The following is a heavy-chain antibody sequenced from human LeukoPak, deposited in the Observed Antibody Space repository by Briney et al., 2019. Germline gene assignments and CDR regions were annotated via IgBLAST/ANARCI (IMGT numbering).Heavy chain of an antibody. D-gene: IGHD3-22*01. J-gene: IGHJ6*03. CDR1: GYTFTSYG. V-gene: IGHV1-69*05. CDR2: IIPIFGTA. Sequence: ASVKVSCKASGYTFTSYGISWVRQAPGQGLEWMGGIIPIFGTANYAQKFQGRVTITTDKSTSTAYMELSSLRSEDTAVYYCASGRYYYDSSGRHNYYYYMDVWGKGTTVTVSS. CDR3: ASGRYYYDSSGRHNYYYYMDV.